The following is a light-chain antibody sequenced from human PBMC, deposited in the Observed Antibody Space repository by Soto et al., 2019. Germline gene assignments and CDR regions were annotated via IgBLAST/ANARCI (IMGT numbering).Light chain of an antibody. CDR1: SGDIGDYNY. Sequence: QSVLTQPASVSGSPGQSITISCVGTSGDIGDYNYVSWYQQHPGKVPKVIIYDVSNRPSGVFYRFSGTKSGNTASLTVSGLQAEDEADYYCCSYTRSGTLSFGTGTKVTVL. CDR2: DVS. J-gene: IGLJ1*01. V-gene: IGLV2-14*01. CDR3: CSYTRSGTLS.